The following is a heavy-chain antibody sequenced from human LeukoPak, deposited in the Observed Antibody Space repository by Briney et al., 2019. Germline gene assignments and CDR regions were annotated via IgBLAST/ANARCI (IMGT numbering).Heavy chain of an antibody. CDR2: IDSDGSRT. CDR1: GFTFRSFW. V-gene: IGHV3-74*01. D-gene: IGHD1-26*01. Sequence: GGSLRLSCAASGFTFRSFWMHWVRQAPGKGLVWVSRIDSDGSRTAHADSVKGRFTISRDSAKNTLYLQMNGLRAEDTAVYYCARSQQPPSGVDYWGQGTLVTVSS. J-gene: IGHJ4*02. CDR3: ARSQQPPSGVDY.